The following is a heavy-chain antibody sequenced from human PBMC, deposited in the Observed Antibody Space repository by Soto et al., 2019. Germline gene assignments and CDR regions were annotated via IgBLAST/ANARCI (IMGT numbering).Heavy chain of an antibody. D-gene: IGHD3-10*01. V-gene: IGHV4-34*01. J-gene: IGHJ5*02. CDR3: ARGERLLWFGELLSVGNWFDP. Sequence: PSETLSLTCAVYGGSFSGYYWSWIRQPPGKGLEWIGEINHSGSTNYNPSLKSRVTISVDTSKNQFSLKLSSVTAADTAVYYCARGERLLWFGELLSVGNWFDPWGQGTLVTVS. CDR1: GGSFSGYY. CDR2: INHSGST.